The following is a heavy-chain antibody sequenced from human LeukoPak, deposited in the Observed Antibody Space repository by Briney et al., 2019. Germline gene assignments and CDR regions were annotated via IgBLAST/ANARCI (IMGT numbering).Heavy chain of an antibody. CDR1: GFTFSDYY. Sequence: GGSLRLSCAASGFTFSDYYMSWIRQAPGKGLEWVSYVSSSGSTIYYADSVKGRFTISRDNAKNSLYLQMNSLRAEDTAVYYCARECYGSGSYFYYYGMDVWGQGTTVTVSS. V-gene: IGHV3-11*01. J-gene: IGHJ6*02. CDR2: VSSSGSTI. D-gene: IGHD3-10*01. CDR3: ARECYGSGSYFYYYGMDV.